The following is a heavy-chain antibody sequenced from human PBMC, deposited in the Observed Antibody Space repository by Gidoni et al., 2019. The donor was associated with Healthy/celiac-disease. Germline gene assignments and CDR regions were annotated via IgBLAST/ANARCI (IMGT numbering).Heavy chain of an antibody. CDR3: ARGPRVGATENWFDP. J-gene: IGHJ5*02. V-gene: IGHV1-8*01. Sequence: QVQLVQSGAEVKKPGPSVKVSCKASGSPFTRYDFNWVRQATGQGLWWMGWMNPNSGNTGYEQKFQGRVTMTRNTSISTAYMELSSLRSEDTAVYYCARGPRVGATENWFDPWGQGTLVTVSS. CDR1: GSPFTRYD. CDR2: MNPNSGNT. D-gene: IGHD1-26*01.